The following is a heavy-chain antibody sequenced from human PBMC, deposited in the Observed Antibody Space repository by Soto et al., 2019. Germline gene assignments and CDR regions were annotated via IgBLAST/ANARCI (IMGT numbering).Heavy chain of an antibody. CDR3: ARSDQYFDWLPQSPYYFDY. J-gene: IGHJ4*02. CDR2: ISGYNGNT. V-gene: IGHV1-18*01. CDR1: GYTFTSYG. D-gene: IGHD3-9*01. Sequence: QVQLVQSGAEVKEPGASVKVSCKASGYTFTSYGISWVRQAPGQGLEWMGWISGYNGNTNYAQKLQGRVTMTTDTSTSTAYMELRSLRSDDTAVYFCARSDQYFDWLPQSPYYFDYWGQGTLVTVSS.